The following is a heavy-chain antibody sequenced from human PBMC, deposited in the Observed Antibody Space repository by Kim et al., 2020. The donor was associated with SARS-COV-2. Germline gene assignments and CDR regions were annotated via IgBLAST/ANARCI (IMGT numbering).Heavy chain of an antibody. D-gene: IGHD5-12*01. J-gene: IGHJ4*02. Sequence: DSVKGRFTISRDKSKNTLYLQMNSLRAEDTAVYYCARESRDGYQGGCFDYWGQGTLVTVSS. V-gene: IGHV3-30*01. CDR3: ARESRDGYQGGCFDY.